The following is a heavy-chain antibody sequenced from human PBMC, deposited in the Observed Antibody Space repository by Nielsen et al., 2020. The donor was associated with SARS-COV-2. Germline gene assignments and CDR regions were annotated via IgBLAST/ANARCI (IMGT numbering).Heavy chain of an antibody. J-gene: IGHJ2*01. Sequence: GESLKISCAASGFRFTSYSMNWVRQAPGKGLEWVASITMSGAYMYYAGSVRGRFTVSRDNAENSLYLQMNSLRDEDTAVYYCARDQDGGAATSNWYFDLWGRGTLVIVSS. D-gene: IGHD6-25*01. CDR3: ARDQDGGAATSNWYFDL. CDR1: GFRFTSYS. V-gene: IGHV3-21*06. CDR2: ITMSGAYM.